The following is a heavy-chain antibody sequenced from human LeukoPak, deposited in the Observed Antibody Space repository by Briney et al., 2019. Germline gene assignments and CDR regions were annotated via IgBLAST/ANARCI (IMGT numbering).Heavy chain of an antibody. CDR2: IYYSGST. CDR1: GVSISSSNYY. V-gene: IGHV4-61*01. CDR3: ARESTAMVTGFDY. D-gene: IGHD5-18*01. J-gene: IGHJ4*02. Sequence: PSETLYLTCTLSGVSISSSNYYWGWIRQPPGKGLEWIGYIYYSGSTNYNPSLKSRVTISVDTSKNQFSLKLSSVTAADTAVYYCARESTAMVTGFDYWGQGTLVTVSS.